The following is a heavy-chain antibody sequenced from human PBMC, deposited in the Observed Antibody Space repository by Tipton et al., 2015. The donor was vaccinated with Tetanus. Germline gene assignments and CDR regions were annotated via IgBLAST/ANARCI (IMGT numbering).Heavy chain of an antibody. V-gene: IGHV6-1*01. D-gene: IGHD6-13*01. CDR1: GDSVSSNSAA. J-gene: IGHJ3*02. CDR3: ARDRQQLVRDGGYAFDI. Sequence: LRLSCAISGDSVSSNSAAWNWIRQSPSRGLEWLGRTYYRSKWYNDYAVSVKSRITINPDTSKNQFSLQLNSVTPEDTAVYYCARDRQQLVRDGGYAFDIWGQGTMVTVSP. CDR2: TYYRSKWYN.